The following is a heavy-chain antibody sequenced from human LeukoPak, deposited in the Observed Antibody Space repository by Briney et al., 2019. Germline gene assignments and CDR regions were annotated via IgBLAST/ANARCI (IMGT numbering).Heavy chain of an antibody. J-gene: IGHJ4*02. CDR3: ARDLMTYFDILTGSGDY. V-gene: IGHV3-30-3*01. D-gene: IGHD3-9*01. CDR2: ISYDGSNK. Sequence: GGSLRLSCAASGFTFSSYAMHWVRQAPGKGLERVAVISYDGSNKYYADSVKGRFTISRDNSKNTLYLQMNSLRTEDTAVYYCARDLMTYFDILTGSGDYWGQGTLVTVSS. CDR1: GFTFSSYA.